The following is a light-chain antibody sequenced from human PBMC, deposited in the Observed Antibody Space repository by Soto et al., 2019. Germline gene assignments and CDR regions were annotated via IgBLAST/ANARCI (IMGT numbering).Light chain of an antibody. CDR1: QSITSNY. Sequence: EIVLTQSPGTLSLSPGERATLSCRASQSITSNYLAWYQQKPGQAPSLRIYGTSGRATGIPDRFSGSGSGTDFSLTISRLEPEDFAVYYCQQYGGVPPMTFGQGNTLEI. V-gene: IGKV3-20*01. J-gene: IGKJ2*01. CDR3: QQYGGVPPMT. CDR2: GTS.